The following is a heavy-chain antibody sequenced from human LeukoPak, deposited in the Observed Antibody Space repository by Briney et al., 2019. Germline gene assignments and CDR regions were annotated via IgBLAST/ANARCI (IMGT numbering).Heavy chain of an antibody. V-gene: IGHV3-23*01. Sequence: PGGSLRLSCAVSGITLSNYGMSWVRQAPGKGLEWVAGISGSGGSTHYADSVKGRFTISRDNPKNTLYLQLNSLRAEDTAAYFCAKRGVVIRVILVGFHKEAYYFDSWGQGALVTVSS. CDR3: AKRGVVIRVILVGFHKEAYYFDS. J-gene: IGHJ4*02. D-gene: IGHD3-10*01. CDR1: GITLSNYG. CDR2: ISGSGGST.